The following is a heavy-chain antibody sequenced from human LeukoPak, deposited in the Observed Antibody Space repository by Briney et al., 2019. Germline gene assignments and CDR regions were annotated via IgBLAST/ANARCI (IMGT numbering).Heavy chain of an antibody. V-gene: IGHV1-69*04. D-gene: IGHD2-2*01. Sequence: SVKVSCKASGGTFSSYAISWVRQAPGQGLEWMGRIIPILGIANYAQKFQGRVTITADKSTSTAYMELSSLRSEDAAVYYCASESCSSTSCYEWGQGTLVTVSS. J-gene: IGHJ4*02. CDR2: IIPILGIA. CDR1: GGTFSSYA. CDR3: ASESCSSTSCYE.